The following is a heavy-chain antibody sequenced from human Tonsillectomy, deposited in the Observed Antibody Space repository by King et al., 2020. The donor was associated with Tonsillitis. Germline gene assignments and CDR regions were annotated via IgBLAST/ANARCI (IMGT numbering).Heavy chain of an antibody. Sequence: VQLVESGAEVKKPVASVKVSCKSSGYTFTGYYMHWVRHAPAQGIEWIGCINPNSVGTNYAQKFQGRVTMTRDTSISTAYMELSRLRSDDTAVYYCARSSCSSTSCYTGDAFDIWGQGTMVTVSS. CDR1: GYTFTGYY. CDR3: ARSSCSSTSCYTGDAFDI. V-gene: IGHV1-2*02. CDR2: INPNSVGT. J-gene: IGHJ3*02. D-gene: IGHD2-2*02.